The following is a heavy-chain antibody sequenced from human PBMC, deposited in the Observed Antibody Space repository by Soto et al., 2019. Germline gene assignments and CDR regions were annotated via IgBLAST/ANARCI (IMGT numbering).Heavy chain of an antibody. CDR3: ARGSGYSYGLFDY. D-gene: IGHD5-18*01. CDR2: ISSSSSYI. Sequence: GGSLRLSCAASGFTFSSYSMNWVRQAPGKGLEWVSSISSSSSYIYYADSVKGRFTISRDNAKNSLYLQMNSLRAEDTAVYYCARGSGYSYGLFDYWGQGTLVTVSS. V-gene: IGHV3-21*01. CDR1: GFTFSSYS. J-gene: IGHJ4*02.